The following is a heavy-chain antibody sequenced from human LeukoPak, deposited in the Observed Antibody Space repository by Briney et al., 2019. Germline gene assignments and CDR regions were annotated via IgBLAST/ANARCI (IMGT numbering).Heavy chain of an antibody. CDR2: IYYSGST. CDR3: ARDPTNYYDTSGYYHWFDY. Sequence: PSETLSLTCTVSGGSISGTYYWSWIRQPPGKGLEWIGYIYYSGSTSYNPSLKSRVTISVDTSKNQFSLKLSSVTAADTAVYYCARDPTNYYDTSGYYHWFDYWGQGTLVTVSS. D-gene: IGHD3-22*01. CDR1: GGSISGTYY. V-gene: IGHV4-61*01. J-gene: IGHJ4*02.